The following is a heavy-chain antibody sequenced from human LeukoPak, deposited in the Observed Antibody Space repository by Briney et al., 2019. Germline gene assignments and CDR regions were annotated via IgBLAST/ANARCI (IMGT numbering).Heavy chain of an antibody. J-gene: IGHJ5*02. CDR1: GGTFSSYA. V-gene: IGHV1-69*01. CDR3: ARENGYYDSSGYYRNWFDP. CDR2: IIPIFGTA. Sequence: SVKVSCKASGGTFSSYAISWVRQAPGQGLEWMGGIIPIFGTANYAQKFQGRVTITADESTSTAYMELSSLRSEDAAVYYCARENGYYDSSGYYRNWFDPWGQGTLVTVSS. D-gene: IGHD3-22*01.